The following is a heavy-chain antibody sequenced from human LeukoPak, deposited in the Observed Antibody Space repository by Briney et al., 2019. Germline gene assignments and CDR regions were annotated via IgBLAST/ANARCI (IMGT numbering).Heavy chain of an antibody. CDR2: ISGSGGST. J-gene: IGHJ4*02. V-gene: IGHV3-23*01. Sequence: GGSLRLSCAASGFTFSSCAMSWVRQAPGKGLEWVSAISGSGGSTYYADSVKGRFTISRDNSKNTLYLQMNSLRAEDTAVYYCAKDRSDSGDFDYWGQGTLVTVSS. D-gene: IGHD3-10*01. CDR1: GFTFSSCA. CDR3: AKDRSDSGDFDY.